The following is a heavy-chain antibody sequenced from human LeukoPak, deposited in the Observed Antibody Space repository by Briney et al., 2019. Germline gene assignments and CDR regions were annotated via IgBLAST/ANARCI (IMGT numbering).Heavy chain of an antibody. CDR3: AKGGHYLFDY. V-gene: IGHV3-30*18. Sequence: GGSLRLSCEGSGFTFSRHGMHWVRQAPGKGLEWVAVISNEGNYKYYGDSVKGRFAISRDNFKNTTYLQMNYLRPEDTAVYFCAKGGHYLFDYWGQGALVPVSS. J-gene: IGHJ4*02. D-gene: IGHD3-10*01. CDR1: GFTFSRHG. CDR2: ISNEGNYK.